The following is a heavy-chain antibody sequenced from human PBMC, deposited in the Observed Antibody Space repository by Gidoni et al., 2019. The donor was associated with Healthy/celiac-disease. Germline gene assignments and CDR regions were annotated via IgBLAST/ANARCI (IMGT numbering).Heavy chain of an antibody. CDR1: GYSFTRYV. Sequence: QVQLVQSGAEVQKPGASVKVSCKASGYSFTRYVISWVRQAPGQGLEWMGWISAYNGNTNYAQKLQGRVTMTTDTSTSTAYMELRSLRSDDTAVYYCARVDIVATLFDYWGQGTLVTVSS. CDR2: ISAYNGNT. J-gene: IGHJ4*02. D-gene: IGHD5-12*01. V-gene: IGHV1-18*01. CDR3: ARVDIVATLFDY.